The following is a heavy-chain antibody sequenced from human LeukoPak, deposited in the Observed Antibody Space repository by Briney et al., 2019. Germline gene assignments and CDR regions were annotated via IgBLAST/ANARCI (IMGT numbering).Heavy chain of an antibody. CDR2: ISYDGSNK. CDR1: GFTFSSYA. Sequence: PGRTLRLSCAASGFTFSSYAMHWVRQAPGKGVEGVAVISYDGSNKYYADSVKGRLTISRDNSKNTLYLQMNSLRAEDTAVYYCARAPYSGRDKTSPHMFYFDYWGQGTLVTVSS. CDR3: ARAPYSGRDKTSPHMFYFDY. D-gene: IGHD1-26*01. V-gene: IGHV3-30-3*01. J-gene: IGHJ4*02.